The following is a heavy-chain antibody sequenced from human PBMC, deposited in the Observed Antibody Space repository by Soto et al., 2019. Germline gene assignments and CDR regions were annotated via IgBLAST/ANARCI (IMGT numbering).Heavy chain of an antibody. CDR3: ARTTAVAGTPEFDY. CDR2: ISYDGSNK. J-gene: IGHJ4*02. V-gene: IGHV3-30*09. Sequence: QVQLVESGGGVVQPGRSLRLSCAASGFTFSSFSLHWVRQAPGKGLEWLALISYDGSNKYNADSVKGRFAISRDNSKNTLYLQVNSLRPEDTAVYYCARTTAVAGTPEFDYWAREPWSPSPQ. CDR1: GFTFSSFS. D-gene: IGHD6-19*01.